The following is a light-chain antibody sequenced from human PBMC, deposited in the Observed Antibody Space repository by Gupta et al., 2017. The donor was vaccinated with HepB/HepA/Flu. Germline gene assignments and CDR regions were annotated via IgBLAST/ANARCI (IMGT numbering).Light chain of an antibody. CDR1: ALPKQY. J-gene: IGLJ2*01. Sequence: SYELPQPPSVSVSPGQTARITCSGDALPKQYAYWYQQKPDQAPVLVIYKDSERPSGIPERFSGSSSGTTVTLTISGVQAEDEADYYCQSADSSGTLVVFGGGTKLTVL. V-gene: IGLV3-25*03. CDR2: KDS. CDR3: QSADSSGTLVV.